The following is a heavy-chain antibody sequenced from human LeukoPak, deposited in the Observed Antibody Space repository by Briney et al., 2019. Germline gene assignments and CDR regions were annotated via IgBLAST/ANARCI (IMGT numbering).Heavy chain of an antibody. V-gene: IGHV1-18*01. CDR3: ARDGVAGIPFRRGDPMDV. Sequence: ASVKVSCKASGYTFTSYGISWVRQAPGQGLEWMGWISAYNGNTNYAQKLQGRVTMTTDTSTSTAYMELRSLRSDDTAVYNCARDGVAGIPFRRGDPMDVWGKGTTVTVSS. CDR2: ISAYNGNT. D-gene: IGHD6-19*01. CDR1: GYTFTSYG. J-gene: IGHJ6*03.